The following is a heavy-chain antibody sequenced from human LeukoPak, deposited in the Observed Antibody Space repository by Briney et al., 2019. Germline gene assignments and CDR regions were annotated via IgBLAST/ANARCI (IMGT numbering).Heavy chain of an antibody. Sequence: SETLSLTCTVSGGSISSYYWSWIRQPPGKGLEWIGYIYYSGSTNYNPSLKSRVTISVDTSKNQFSLKLSSVTAADTAVYYCARLLSGLYSSSWYKTDAFDIWGQGTMVTVSS. CDR3: ARLLSGLYSSSWYKTDAFDI. J-gene: IGHJ3*02. D-gene: IGHD6-13*01. V-gene: IGHV4-59*08. CDR2: IYYSGST. CDR1: GGSISSYY.